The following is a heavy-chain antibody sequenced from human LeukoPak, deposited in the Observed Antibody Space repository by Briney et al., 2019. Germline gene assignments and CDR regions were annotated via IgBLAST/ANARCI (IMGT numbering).Heavy chain of an antibody. CDR2: INPNSGGT. Sequence: ASVKVSCKASGYTFSDYYIHWVRQAPGQGLEWLGWINPNSGGTKYAQKFQGRVTMTRDTSITTAYMDLSSLGSVDTAVYYCARGYDSSGYYYIPFDPWGQGTLVTVSS. CDR1: GYTFSDYY. CDR3: ARGYDSSGYYYIPFDP. V-gene: IGHV1-2*02. J-gene: IGHJ5*02. D-gene: IGHD3-22*01.